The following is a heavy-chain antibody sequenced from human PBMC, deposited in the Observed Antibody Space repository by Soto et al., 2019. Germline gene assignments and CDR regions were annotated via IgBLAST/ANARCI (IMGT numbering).Heavy chain of an antibody. CDR3: AKDGYSITRNKPLDY. J-gene: IGHJ4*02. V-gene: IGHV3-23*01. CDR2: ISVSGGTT. D-gene: IGHD2-2*01. CDR1: VFTFSSYE. Sequence: WGSLRLSCAASVFTFSSYEMNWFRQAPGKGLEWVSSISVSGGTTYYADSVKGRFTISRDNSKNTLNLQMNSLRVEDTAVYYCAKDGYSITRNKPLDYWGQGTLVTVSS.